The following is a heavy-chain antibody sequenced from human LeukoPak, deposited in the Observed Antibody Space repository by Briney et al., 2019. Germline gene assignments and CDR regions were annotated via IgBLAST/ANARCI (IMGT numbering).Heavy chain of an antibody. Sequence: PGGSLRLSCTASGFTFSNYAMSWVRQAPGKGLEWVSGISGSGATTYYADSVKGRFTISRDNSNNTLFLQMISLRAEDTAVYYCAKYQRTGAFMITLGGVIAEDALDIWGQGTAVTVSS. CDR2: ISGSGATT. V-gene: IGHV3-23*01. CDR3: AKYQRTGAFMITLGGVIAEDALDI. J-gene: IGHJ3*02. CDR1: GFTFSNYA. D-gene: IGHD3-16*02.